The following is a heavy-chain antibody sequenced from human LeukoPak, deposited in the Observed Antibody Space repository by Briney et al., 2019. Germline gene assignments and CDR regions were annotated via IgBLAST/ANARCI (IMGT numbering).Heavy chain of an antibody. V-gene: IGHV3-74*01. CDR3: ARESSSWYYYYYYMDV. Sequence: GGSLRLSCAASGFTFSSYWMHWVRQAPGKGLVWVSRINSDGSSTSYADSVKGRFTISRDNAKNTLYLQMNSLRAEDTAVYYCARESSSWYYYYYYMDVWGKGTTVTISS. J-gene: IGHJ6*03. CDR2: INSDGSST. CDR1: GFTFSSYW. D-gene: IGHD6-13*01.